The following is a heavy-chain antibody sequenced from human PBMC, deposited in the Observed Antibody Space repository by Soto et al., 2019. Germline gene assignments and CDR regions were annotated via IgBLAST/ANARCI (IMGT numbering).Heavy chain of an antibody. J-gene: IGHJ4*02. CDR3: ARDFYYGSGSYYGLFDY. CDR1: GFTFSSYA. Sequence: GGLSLSCAASGFTFSSYAMHWVRQAPGKGLEYVSAISSNGGSTYYANSVKGRFTISRDNSKNTLYLQMGSLRAEDMAVYYCARDFYYGSGSYYGLFDYWGQGTLVTVSS. CDR2: ISSNGGST. V-gene: IGHV3-64*01. D-gene: IGHD3-10*01.